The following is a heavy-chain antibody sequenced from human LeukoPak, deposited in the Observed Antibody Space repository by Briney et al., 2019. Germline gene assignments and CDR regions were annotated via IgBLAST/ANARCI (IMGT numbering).Heavy chain of an antibody. CDR3: AREGDYYGPGSHYGGAFDP. CDR1: GGSISSSSYY. J-gene: IGHJ5*02. D-gene: IGHD3-10*01. CDR2: IYHSGST. Sequence: SETLSLTCTVSGGSISSSSYYWGWIRQPPGKGLEWIGYIYHSGSTYYNPSLKSRVTISVDRSKNQFSLKLSSVTAADTAVYYCAREGDYYGPGSHYGGAFDPWGQGTLVIVSS. V-gene: IGHV4-39*07.